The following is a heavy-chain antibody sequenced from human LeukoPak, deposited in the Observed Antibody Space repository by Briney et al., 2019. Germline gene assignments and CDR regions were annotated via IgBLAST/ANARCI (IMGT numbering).Heavy chain of an antibody. CDR3: ASSTAFDI. V-gene: IGHV1-8*01. D-gene: IGHD2-2*01. CDR1: GYTSTRYD. CDR2: MNTNSVNT. Sequence: ASVKVSCTASGYTSTRYDINSVRQATGQGLESMGWMNTNSVNTGYAQKFQCRVTMTRNTSISTAYMELSSLRSEDTAVYYCASSTAFDIWGQGTMVTVSS. J-gene: IGHJ3*02.